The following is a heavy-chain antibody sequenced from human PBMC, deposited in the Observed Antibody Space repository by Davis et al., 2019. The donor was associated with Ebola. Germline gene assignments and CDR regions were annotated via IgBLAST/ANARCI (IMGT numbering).Heavy chain of an antibody. Sequence: SETLSLTCTVPGGSISSSSYYWGWIRQSPGSGLEWIGTIFHTGTAYYNPSLQSRVTISVDTSANKFSLELKYATDTDTAVYYCARGVQGVGAGRWLDPWGQGNLVIVSS. V-gene: IGHV4-39*07. CDR3: ARGVQGVGAGRWLDP. D-gene: IGHD1-26*01. J-gene: IGHJ5*02. CDR1: GGSISSSSYY. CDR2: IFHTGTA.